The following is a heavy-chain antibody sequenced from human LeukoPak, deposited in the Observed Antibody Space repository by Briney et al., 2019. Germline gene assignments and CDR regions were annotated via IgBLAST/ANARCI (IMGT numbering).Heavy chain of an antibody. J-gene: IGHJ4*02. Sequence: GGSLRLSCAASGFTFSSYGMHWVRQAPGKGLEWVAVIWYDGSNKYYADSVKGRFTISRDNSKNTLYLQMNSLRAEDTAVYYCARGLDLYSSGWGFFDYWGQGTLVTASS. V-gene: IGHV3-33*01. CDR3: ARGLDLYSSGWGFFDY. CDR2: IWYDGSNK. D-gene: IGHD6-19*01. CDR1: GFTFSSYG.